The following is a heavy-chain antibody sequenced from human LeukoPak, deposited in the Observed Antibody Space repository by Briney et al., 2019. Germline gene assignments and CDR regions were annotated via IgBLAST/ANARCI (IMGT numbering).Heavy chain of an antibody. V-gene: IGHV5-51*01. J-gene: IGHJ4*02. CDR2: IFPGDSDT. CDR3: ARGAPFDF. Sequence: GESLKISCKGSGYIFTNYWIGWVRQMPGKGLEWMGIIFPGDSDTRYSPTFQGQVTISADKSISTAYLQWSSLKASDTALYYCARGAPFDFWGQGALVTVSS. CDR1: GYIFTNYW.